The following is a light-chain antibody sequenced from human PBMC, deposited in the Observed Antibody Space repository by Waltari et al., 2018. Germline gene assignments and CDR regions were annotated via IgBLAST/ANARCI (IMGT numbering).Light chain of an antibody. J-gene: IGKJ4*01. CDR3: QQYNSYSLLT. Sequence: DIRMTQSPSTLSASAGDRVIIYCRASQSIIKWLSWDQQKPGKAPKLLIYEASTLQSGVPSRFSGTGSGTDFTLTISSLQPDDFATYYCQQYNSYSLLTFGGGTKVEIK. CDR1: QSIIKW. CDR2: EAS. V-gene: IGKV1-5*03.